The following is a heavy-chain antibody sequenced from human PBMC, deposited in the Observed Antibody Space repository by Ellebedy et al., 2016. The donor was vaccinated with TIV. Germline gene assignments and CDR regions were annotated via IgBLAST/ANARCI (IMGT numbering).Heavy chain of an antibody. CDR1: GYTFTSYA. CDR3: ARDMTTVTINWFDP. V-gene: IGHV1-3*01. J-gene: IGHJ5*02. Sequence: ASVKVSCXASGYTFTSYAMHWVRQAPGQRLEWMGWINAGNGNTKYSQKLQGRVTITRDTSASTAYMELSSLRSEDAAVYYCARDMTTVTINWFDPWGQGTLVTVSS. CDR2: INAGNGNT. D-gene: IGHD4-17*01.